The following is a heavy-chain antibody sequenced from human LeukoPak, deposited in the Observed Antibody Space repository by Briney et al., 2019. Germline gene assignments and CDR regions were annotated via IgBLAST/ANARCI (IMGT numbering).Heavy chain of an antibody. CDR2: IKEDGTYT. J-gene: IGHJ4*02. V-gene: IGHV3-74*01. Sequence: GGSLRLSCAASGFSFSKYWMHWVRQTPGEGLVWVARIKEDGTYTSYADFVKGQFTISRDNARNTVFLQMNSLRAEDTAVYYCARDFDMGITPGDDFDFWGQGTLVTVSS. CDR1: GFSFSKYW. CDR3: ARDFDMGITPGDDFDF. D-gene: IGHD3-9*01.